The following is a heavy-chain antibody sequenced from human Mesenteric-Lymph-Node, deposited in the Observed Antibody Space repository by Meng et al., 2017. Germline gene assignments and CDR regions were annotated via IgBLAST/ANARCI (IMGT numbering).Heavy chain of an antibody. V-gene: IGHV1-69*05. J-gene: IGHJ4*02. CDR3: ARLTYYDSSRYYPVDN. D-gene: IGHD3-22*01. CDR2: IIPMFATV. CDR1: GGTFNNYA. Sequence: SVKVSCKASGGTFNNYAISWVRQAPGQGLEWMGGIIPMFATVKYAQNFQGRVTITTDESRSTAHMELSSLRSEDTAVYYCARLTYYDSSRYYPVDNWGQGTVVTVSS.